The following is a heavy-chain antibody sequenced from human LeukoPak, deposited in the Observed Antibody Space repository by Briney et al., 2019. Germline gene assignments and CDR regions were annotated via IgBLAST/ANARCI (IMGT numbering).Heavy chain of an antibody. J-gene: IGHJ4*02. V-gene: IGHV4-39*07. CDR3: ARVRGKDYGGYGAAGFDY. CDR1: GGSISSSSYY. Sequence: PSETLSLTCTVSGGSISSSSYYWGWIRQPPGKGLEWIGSIYYSGSTYYNPSLKSRVTISVDTSKNQFSLKLSSVTAADTAVYYCARVRGKDYGGYGAAGFDYWGQGTLVTVSS. CDR2: IYYSGST. D-gene: IGHD4-17*01.